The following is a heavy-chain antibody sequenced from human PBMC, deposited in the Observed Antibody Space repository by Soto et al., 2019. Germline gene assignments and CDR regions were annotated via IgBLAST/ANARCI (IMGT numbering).Heavy chain of an antibody. D-gene: IGHD2-8*01. CDR1: GFTFSSYS. J-gene: IGHJ4*02. CDR3: ASGLRMVYAIAFAY. Sequence: EVQLLESGGGLVQPGGSLRLSCAASGFTFSSYSMNWVRQAPGKGLEWVSYISSSGSTIYYADSVKGRFTISRDNAKNSLYLQMNSLRDEDTAVYYCASGLRMVYAIAFAYWRQGTLVTVSS. V-gene: IGHV3-48*02. CDR2: ISSSGSTI.